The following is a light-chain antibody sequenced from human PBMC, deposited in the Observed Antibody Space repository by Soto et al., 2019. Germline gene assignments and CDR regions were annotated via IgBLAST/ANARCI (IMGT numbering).Light chain of an antibody. J-gene: IGKJ3*01. Sequence: EIVMTQSPATLSVSPGERATLSCRASQSVSSNLAWYQQKPGQAPRLLIYGASTRATGIPARFSGSGSGTEFTLTISRLQSEDFAVYYCQQYNNWPPPYTFGPGTKSGYQT. V-gene: IGKV3-15*01. CDR2: GAS. CDR1: QSVSSN. CDR3: QQYNNWPPPYT.